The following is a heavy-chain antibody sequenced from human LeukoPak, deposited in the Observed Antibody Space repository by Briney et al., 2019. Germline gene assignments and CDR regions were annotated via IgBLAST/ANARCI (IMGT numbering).Heavy chain of an antibody. CDR1: GFTFDDYA. V-gene: IGHV3-43*02. CDR3: AKAYHTQAGDAIDY. Sequence: GRSLRLSCTASGFTFDDYAMHWVRQAPGKGLEWVSLISGDGGSTYYADSVKGRFTISRDNSKNSLYLQMNSLRTEDTALYYCAKAYHTQAGDAIDYWGQGTLVTVSS. D-gene: IGHD3-10*01. J-gene: IGHJ4*02. CDR2: ISGDGGST.